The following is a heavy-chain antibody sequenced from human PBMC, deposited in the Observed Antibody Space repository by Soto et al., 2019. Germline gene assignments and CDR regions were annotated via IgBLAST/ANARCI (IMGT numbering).Heavy chain of an antibody. V-gene: IGHV4-59*01. CDR1: GDSLINYY. D-gene: IGHD5-18*01. CDR2: ISYSGST. Sequence: SETLSFTCSVPGDSLINYYWSWIRQPPGKGLEWIGYISYSGSTNYNPSLKSRVTILVDTSKNQFSLRLSSVTAADTAVYYCARVLKGGNSYGYVDHWGHGTLVTVSS. CDR3: ARVLKGGNSYGYVDH. J-gene: IGHJ4*01.